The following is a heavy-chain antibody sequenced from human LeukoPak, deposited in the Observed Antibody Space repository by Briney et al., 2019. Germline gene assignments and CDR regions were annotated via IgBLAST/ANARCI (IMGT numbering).Heavy chain of an antibody. Sequence: GGSLRLSCAASGFTFSSYWMSWVGRAPGRGWRGLANIKQDGSEKYYVDSVKGRFTISRDNAKNSLYLQMNSLRAEDTAVYYCARDGDFWSGYDSHWGQGTLVTVSS. CDR3: ARDGDFWSGYDSH. CDR2: IKQDGSEK. J-gene: IGHJ4*02. V-gene: IGHV3-7*01. CDR1: GFTFSSYW. D-gene: IGHD3-3*01.